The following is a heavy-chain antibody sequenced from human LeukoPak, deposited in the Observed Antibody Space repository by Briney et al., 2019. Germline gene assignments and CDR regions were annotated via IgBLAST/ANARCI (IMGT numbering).Heavy chain of an antibody. D-gene: IGHD4-23*01. V-gene: IGHV3-21*01. J-gene: IGHJ5*02. CDR2: ISSSSGYI. CDR1: GFTFSSYS. Sequence: PGGSLRLSCAASGFTFSSYSMNWVRQAPGKGLEWVSSISSSSGYIYYADSVKGRFTISRDNAKNSLYLQMNSLRAEDTAVYYCATSPVVTAGPWGQGTLVTVSS. CDR3: ATSPVVTAGP.